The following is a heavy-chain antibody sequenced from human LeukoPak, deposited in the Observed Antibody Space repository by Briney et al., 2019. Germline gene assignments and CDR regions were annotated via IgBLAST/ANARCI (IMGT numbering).Heavy chain of an antibody. CDR1: GFTFSSYA. CDR3: AKDNDYGDYLADY. Sequence: GGSLRLSCTASGFTFSSYAMSWVRQGPGKGLEWVSAISGSGTSTYYADSVRGRFTISRDNSKNTLYLQMNSLRAEDTAVYYCAKDNDYGDYLADYWGQGTLVTVSS. V-gene: IGHV3-23*01. D-gene: IGHD4-17*01. J-gene: IGHJ4*02. CDR2: ISGSGTST.